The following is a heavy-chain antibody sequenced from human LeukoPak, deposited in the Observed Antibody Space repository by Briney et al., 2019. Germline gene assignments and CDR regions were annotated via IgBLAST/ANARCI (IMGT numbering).Heavy chain of an antibody. CDR1: GFTFSSYD. V-gene: IGHV3-13*04. CDR2: IGNAGDT. D-gene: IGHD1-26*01. Sequence: GGSLRLSCAGSGFTFSSYDMHCVRQATGKGLEWVSAIGNAGDTYYPDSVKGRFTISRENAQNSLYLQMNSLRAGDTAVYYCARAKVGSYGTLDYWGQGTLVTVSS. J-gene: IGHJ4*02. CDR3: ARAKVGSYGTLDY.